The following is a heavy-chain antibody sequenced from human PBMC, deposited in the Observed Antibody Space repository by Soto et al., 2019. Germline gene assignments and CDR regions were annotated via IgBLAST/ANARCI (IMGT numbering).Heavy chain of an antibody. J-gene: IGHJ6*02. CDR1: GFTFSIYA. CDR2: ISYDGSNK. V-gene: IGHV3-30-3*01. CDR3: ARDRIVGATTYYYYGMDV. Sequence: GGSLRLSCAASGFTFSIYAMHWVRQAPGKGLEWVAVISYDGSNKYYADSVKGRFTISRDNSKNTLYLQMNSLRAEDTAVYYCARDRIVGATTYYYYGMDVWGQGTTVTVSS. D-gene: IGHD1-26*01.